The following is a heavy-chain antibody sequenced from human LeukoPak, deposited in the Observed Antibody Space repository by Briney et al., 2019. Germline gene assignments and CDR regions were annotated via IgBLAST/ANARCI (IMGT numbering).Heavy chain of an antibody. CDR3: AKYFYDSSTYSFDY. CDR1: GFTFSNYA. D-gene: IGHD3-22*01. Sequence: GGSLRLSCAASGFTFSNYAMSWVRQAPGKGLEWVSSIGSGGTTHYADSVKGRFTISRDNSKNTLFLQMNSLRAEDTAVYCCAKYFYDSSTYSFDYWGQGTLVTVSS. V-gene: IGHV3-23*01. CDR2: IGSGGTT. J-gene: IGHJ4*02.